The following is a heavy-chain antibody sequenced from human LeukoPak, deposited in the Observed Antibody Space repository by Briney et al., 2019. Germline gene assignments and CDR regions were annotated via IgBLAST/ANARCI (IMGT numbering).Heavy chain of an antibody. D-gene: IGHD1-1*01. Sequence: PGGSLRLSCAASGFIFRNYAMNWVRQAPGKGLEWVAVISGRGDTTYFPDSVKGRLTISRDDSKNMVFLQMNSLRVEDTAIYYCAKSSTLDAPLGYFDYWGQGALVTVSS. V-gene: IGHV3-23*01. CDR1: GFIFRNYA. CDR3: AKSSTLDAPLGYFDY. J-gene: IGHJ4*02. CDR2: ISGRGDTT.